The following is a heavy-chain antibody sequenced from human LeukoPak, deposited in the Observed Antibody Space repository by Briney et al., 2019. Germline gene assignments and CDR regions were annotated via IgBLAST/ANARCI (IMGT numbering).Heavy chain of an antibody. D-gene: IGHD3-22*01. J-gene: IGHJ4*02. Sequence: ASVKVSCKASGYTFTSYGISWVRQAPGQGLEWMGWISAYNGNTNYAQKLQGRVTMTTDTSTSTAYMELRSLRSDDTAVYYCARDGRDYYDSSGKSGIFDYWGQGTLVTVSS. CDR2: ISAYNGNT. V-gene: IGHV1-18*01. CDR1: GYTFTSYG. CDR3: ARDGRDYYDSSGKSGIFDY.